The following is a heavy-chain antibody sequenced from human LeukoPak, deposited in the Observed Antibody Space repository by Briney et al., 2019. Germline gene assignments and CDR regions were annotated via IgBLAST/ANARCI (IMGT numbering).Heavy chain of an antibody. CDR1: GGSFSGYY. CDR3: ARGRIAAAGSAEFDY. CDR2: INHSGST. V-gene: IGHV4-34*01. J-gene: IGHJ4*02. Sequence: SETLSLTCAVYGGSFSGYYWSWIRQPPGKGLEWIGEINHSGSTNYNPSLKSRVTISVDTSKNQFSLKLSSVTAADTAAYYCARGRIAAAGSAEFDYWGQGTLVTVSS. D-gene: IGHD6-13*01.